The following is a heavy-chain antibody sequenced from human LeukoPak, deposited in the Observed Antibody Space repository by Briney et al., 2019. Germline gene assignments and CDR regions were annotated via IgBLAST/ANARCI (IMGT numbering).Heavy chain of an antibody. J-gene: IGHJ5*02. D-gene: IGHD3-10*01. V-gene: IGHV4-59*01. CDR3: AREVSVRGVINAWFDP. CDR2: IYYSGST. CDR1: GGSISSYY. Sequence: SKTLSLTCTVSGGSISSYYWSWIRQPPGKGLEWIGYIYYSGSTNYNPSLKSRVTISVDTSKNQFSLKLSSVTAADTAVYYCAREVSVRGVINAWFDPWGQGTLVTVSS.